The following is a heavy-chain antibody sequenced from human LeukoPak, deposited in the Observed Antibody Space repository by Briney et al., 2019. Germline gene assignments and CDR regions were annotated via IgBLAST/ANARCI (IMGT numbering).Heavy chain of an antibody. CDR3: ARGGRLLYYYGMDV. CDR2: ISGSGSTI. V-gene: IGHV3-23*01. J-gene: IGHJ6*02. D-gene: IGHD3-10*01. Sequence: GGSLRLSCAASGFTFSSYAMSWVRQAPGKGLEWVSAISGSGSTIYYADSVKGRFTISRDNAKNSLYLQMNSLRAEDTAVYYCARGGRLLYYYGMDVWGQGTTVTVSS. CDR1: GFTFSSYA.